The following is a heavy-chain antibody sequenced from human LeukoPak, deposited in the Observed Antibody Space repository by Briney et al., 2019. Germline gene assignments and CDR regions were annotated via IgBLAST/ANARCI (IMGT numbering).Heavy chain of an antibody. CDR2: ISAYNGNT. CDR3: ARGLQENLAWLTAFSAFDI. J-gene: IGHJ3*02. CDR1: GYTFTSYG. Sequence: ASVKVSCKASGYTFTSYGISWVRQAPGQGLEWMGWISAYNGNTNYAQKVQGRVTMTTDTSTSTAYMELRSPRSDDTAVYYCARGLQENLAWLTAFSAFDIWGQGTMVTVSS. V-gene: IGHV1-18*01. D-gene: IGHD6-19*01.